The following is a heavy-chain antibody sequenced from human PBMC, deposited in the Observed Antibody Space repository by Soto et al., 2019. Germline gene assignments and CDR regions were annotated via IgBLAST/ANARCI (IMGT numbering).Heavy chain of an antibody. Sequence: SETLSLTCTVSGGSISSGDDFWTWIRQPPGKGLEWIGYIYYSGSTYYNPSLKSRLTMSVDTPKNQFSLKLSSVTAADTAVYYCARDRAKWKDYYYYGMDVWGQGTTVTVSS. CDR2: IYYSGST. CDR1: GGSISSGDDF. J-gene: IGHJ6*02. V-gene: IGHV4-30-4*01. CDR3: ARDRAKWKDYYYYGMDV. D-gene: IGHD1-20*01.